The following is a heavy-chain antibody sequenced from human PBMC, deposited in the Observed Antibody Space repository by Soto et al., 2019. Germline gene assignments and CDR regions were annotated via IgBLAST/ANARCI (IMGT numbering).Heavy chain of an antibody. CDR1: GFTFSSYG. CDR3: AREPVGPDYAMDV. J-gene: IGHJ6*02. Sequence: GGSLRLSCAASGFTFSSYGMHWARQTPGKGLEWVAVLGFDGGGRYYADSVKGRFTISRDNSKNTLDLQMDSLRVEDTALYYCAREPVGPDYAMDVWGQGTTVTVSS. CDR2: LGFDGGGR. V-gene: IGHV3-33*01. D-gene: IGHD1-26*01.